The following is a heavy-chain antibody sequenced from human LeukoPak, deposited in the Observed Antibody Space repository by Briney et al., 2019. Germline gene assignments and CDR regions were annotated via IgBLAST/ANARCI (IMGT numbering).Heavy chain of an antibody. CDR1: GFPLRIHA. J-gene: IGHJ4*02. V-gene: IGHV3-23*01. D-gene: IGHD3-22*01. Sequence: PGGSVTLSCAASGFPLRIHALREAPQAPGKGLEWVSTMTATTRSTFYADSVKGRFTISSDSAQNTLYLQMNRLRAQDTAVYYCVKGGGDYYDRSGNYPSVLFEHWGQGTRVYVSS. CDR3: VKGGGDYYDRSGNYPSVLFEH. CDR2: MTATTRST.